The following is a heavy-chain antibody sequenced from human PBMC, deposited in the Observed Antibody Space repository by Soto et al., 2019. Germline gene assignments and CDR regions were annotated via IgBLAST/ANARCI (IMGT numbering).Heavy chain of an antibody. D-gene: IGHD6-19*01. CDR3: AKDAKTTSGWFLDS. CDR2: ITGSGVST. CDR1: GFTFSSYA. J-gene: IGHJ4*02. Sequence: GESLKISCAASGFTFSSYAMTWVRQAPGKGLEWVSAITGSGVSTYHADSVKGRFTISRDNSANTLYLQMNGLSAEDTAVYYCAKDAKTTSGWFLDSWGPGTLVTVSS. V-gene: IGHV3-23*01.